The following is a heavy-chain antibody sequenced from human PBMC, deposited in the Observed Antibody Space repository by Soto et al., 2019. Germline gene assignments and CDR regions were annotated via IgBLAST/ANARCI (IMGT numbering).Heavy chain of an antibody. CDR1: GFTFSSYA. Sequence: QVQLVESGGGVVQPGRSLRLSCAASGFTFSSYAMHWVRQAPGKGLEWVAVISYDGSNKYYADSVKGRFTISRDNSKNTLYLQMNSLRAEDTAVYYCARDLITIFGVGRGYYYYGMDVWGQGTTVTVSS. J-gene: IGHJ6*02. CDR3: ARDLITIFGVGRGYYYYGMDV. CDR2: ISYDGSNK. D-gene: IGHD3-3*01. V-gene: IGHV3-30-3*01.